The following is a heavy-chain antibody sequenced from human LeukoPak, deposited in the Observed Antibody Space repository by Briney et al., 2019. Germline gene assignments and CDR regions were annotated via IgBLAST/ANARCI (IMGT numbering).Heavy chain of an antibody. D-gene: IGHD3-22*01. CDR3: ARGRYYYDSSGYYLYYYGMDV. CDR1: GVSFSGYY. CDR2: INHSGST. V-gene: IGHV4-34*01. J-gene: IGHJ6*02. Sequence: SETLSLTCAVYGVSFSGYYWSWIRQPPGKGLEWIGEINHSGSTNYNPSLKSRVTISVDTSKNQFSLKLSSVTAADTAVYYCARGRYYYDSSGYYLYYYGMDVWGQGTTVTVSS.